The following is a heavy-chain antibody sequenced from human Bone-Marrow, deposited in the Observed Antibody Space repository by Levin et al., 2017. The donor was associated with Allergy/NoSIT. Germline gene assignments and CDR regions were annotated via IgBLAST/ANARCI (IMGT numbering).Heavy chain of an antibody. V-gene: IGHV4-34*01. CDR1: GGSFSGYY. CDR2: INHSGST. J-gene: IGHJ4*02. Sequence: GSLRLSCAVYGGSFSGYYWSWIRQPPGKGLEWIGEINHSGSTNYNPSLKSRVTISVDTSKNQFSLKLSSVTAADTAVYYCATRRIVGAMGYWGQGTLVTVSS. D-gene: IGHD1-26*01. CDR3: ATRRIVGAMGY.